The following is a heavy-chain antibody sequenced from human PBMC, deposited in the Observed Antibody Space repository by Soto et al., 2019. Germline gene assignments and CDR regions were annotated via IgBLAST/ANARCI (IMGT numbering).Heavy chain of an antibody. D-gene: IGHD4-17*01. V-gene: IGHV1-46*01. J-gene: IGHJ4*02. Sequence: ASVKVSCKASGYTFTTYSMHWVRQAHGQGLEWIGIINPSGGSTSYAKNFQGRVTMTRDTSTSTVYMELTSLRSEDTSVYYCARDSAYGDYQYYCDYWGRGTMGTVSS. CDR2: INPSGGST. CDR1: GYTFTTYS. CDR3: ARDSAYGDYQYYCDY.